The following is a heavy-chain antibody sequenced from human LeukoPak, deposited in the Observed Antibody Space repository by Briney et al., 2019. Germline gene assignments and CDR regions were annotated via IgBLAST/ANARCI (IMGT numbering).Heavy chain of an antibody. Sequence: GGSLRLPCAASGFTFSSYAMHWVRQAPGKGLEWVAVISYDGSNKYYADSVKGRFTISRDNSKNTLYLQMNSLRAEDTAVYYCARDQWDLGHFDYWGQGTLVTVSS. D-gene: IGHD1-26*01. V-gene: IGHV3-30*01. CDR3: ARDQWDLGHFDY. J-gene: IGHJ4*02. CDR1: GFTFSSYA. CDR2: ISYDGSNK.